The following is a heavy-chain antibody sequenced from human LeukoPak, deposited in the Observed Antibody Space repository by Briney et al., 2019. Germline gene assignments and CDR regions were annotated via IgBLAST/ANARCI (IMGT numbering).Heavy chain of an antibody. CDR3: ARAWMATIIDY. CDR1: GFTFSGYA. J-gene: IGHJ4*02. D-gene: IGHD5-24*01. Sequence: GGSLRLSCAASGFTFSGYAMHWVRQAPGKGLEWVSVMSYDGSNKYCADSVKGRFTISRDNSKNTLYLQMSSLRAEDTAVYYCARAWMATIIDYWGQGTLVTASS. V-gene: IGHV3-30-3*01. CDR2: MSYDGSNK.